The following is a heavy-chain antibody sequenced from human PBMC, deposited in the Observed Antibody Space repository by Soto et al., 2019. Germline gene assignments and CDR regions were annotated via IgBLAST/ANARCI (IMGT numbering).Heavy chain of an antibody. V-gene: IGHV4-59*01. CDR1: GGSMSSNY. Sequence: SETLSLTCTVSGGSMSSNYWSWIRQSPGKGLEWIGFVYYGGTNYNPSFESRVTMSVDTPKNQFSLELNSVTAADTAVYYCVSYRGAFYFDHWGQGALVTVAS. CDR2: VYYGGT. CDR3: VSYRGAFYFDH. J-gene: IGHJ4*02. D-gene: IGHD4-4*01.